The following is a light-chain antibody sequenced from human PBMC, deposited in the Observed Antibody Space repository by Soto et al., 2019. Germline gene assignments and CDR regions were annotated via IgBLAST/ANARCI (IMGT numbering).Light chain of an antibody. J-gene: IGKJ1*01. CDR1: QSVSSSY. CDR3: QQYSSSFWT. V-gene: IGKV3-20*01. CDR2: GAS. Sequence: EIVLTQSPGTLSLSPGERATLSCRASQSVSSSYLAWYQQKPGQAPRLLIYGASSRATGIPDRFSGSGSGTDFPLTISRLEPEDFAVYYCQQYSSSFWTFGQGTKVEIK.